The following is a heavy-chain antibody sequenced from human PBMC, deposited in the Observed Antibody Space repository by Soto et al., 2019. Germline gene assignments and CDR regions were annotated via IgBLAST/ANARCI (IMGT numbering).Heavy chain of an antibody. Sequence: SETLSLTCTVSGASMSNYYVSWIRQSPGKGLEHIGYGYYSGSTNYNPSLKSRVTISIDTSNNQFSLQLRSVTAADTAIHYCARSGHTFGGVIWGQGILVTVYS. D-gene: IGHD3-16*01. CDR3: ARSGHTFGGVI. J-gene: IGHJ4*02. V-gene: IGHV4-59*01. CDR1: GASMSNYY. CDR2: GYYSGST.